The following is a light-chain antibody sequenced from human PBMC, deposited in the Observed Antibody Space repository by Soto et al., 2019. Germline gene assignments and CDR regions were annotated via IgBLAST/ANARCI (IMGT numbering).Light chain of an antibody. CDR3: MQSLQTPVT. V-gene: IGKV2-28*01. CDR1: QSLLHSNGYNY. J-gene: IGKJ3*01. CDR2: LGS. Sequence: DIVMTQSPLSLPVTPGEPASISCRSSQSLLHSNGYNYLDWYLQKPGQSPQLLIYLGSNRASGVPDRFSGSGSGTGFSLRINSVEAEDVGVYYCMQSLQTPVTFGPGTKVDIK.